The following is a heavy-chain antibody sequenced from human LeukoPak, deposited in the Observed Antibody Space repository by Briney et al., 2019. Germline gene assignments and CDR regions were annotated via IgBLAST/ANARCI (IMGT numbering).Heavy chain of an antibody. Sequence: GRSLRLSCATSGFTFDDYAMHWVRQAPGKGLEWVSGISWNSKSIDYADSVKGRFTISRDNAKNSLYLQMNSLRAEDTAVYYCAKVATGGYYWDYFDYWGQGTLVTVSS. CDR1: GFTFDDYA. CDR2: ISWNSKSI. D-gene: IGHD3-3*01. J-gene: IGHJ4*02. V-gene: IGHV3-9*01. CDR3: AKVATGGYYWDYFDY.